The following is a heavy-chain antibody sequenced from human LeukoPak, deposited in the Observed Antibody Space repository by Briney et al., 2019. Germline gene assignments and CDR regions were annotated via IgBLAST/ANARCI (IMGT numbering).Heavy chain of an antibody. CDR1: GGSISSYY. V-gene: IGHV4-59*12. J-gene: IGHJ3*02. CDR2: IYYSGST. CDR3: ARGAFYDSSGYQHDAFDI. Sequence: SETLSLTCTVSGGSISSYYWSWIRQPPGKGLEWIGYIYYSGSTNYNPSLKSRVTISVDTSKNQFSLKLSSVTAADTAVYYCARGAFYDSSGYQHDAFDIWGQGTMVTVSS. D-gene: IGHD3-22*01.